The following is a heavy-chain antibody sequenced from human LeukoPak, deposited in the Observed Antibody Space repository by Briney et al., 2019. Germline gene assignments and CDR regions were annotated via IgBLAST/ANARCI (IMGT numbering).Heavy chain of an antibody. V-gene: IGHV4-39*07. CDR2: TYYSGST. CDR3: ARVPNYGSGSYLDY. D-gene: IGHD3-10*01. J-gene: IGHJ4*02. Sequence: SETLSLTCTVSGGSISSSSYYWGWIRQPPGKGLEWIGSTYYSGSTYYNPSLKSRVTISVDTSKNQFSLKLSSVTAADTAVYYCARVPNYGSGSYLDYWGQGTLVTVSS. CDR1: GGSISSSSYY.